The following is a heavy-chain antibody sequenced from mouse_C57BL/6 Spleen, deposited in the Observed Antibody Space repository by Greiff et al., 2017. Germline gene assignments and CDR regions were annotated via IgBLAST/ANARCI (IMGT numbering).Heavy chain of an antibody. J-gene: IGHJ3*01. CDR2: ISSGSSTI. V-gene: IGHV5-17*01. Sequence: EVTLVESGGGLVKPGGSLKLSCAASGFTFSDYGMHWVRQAPEKGPEWVAYISSGSSTISSADTVKGRFTISRDNAKNILFLQMTSLRSEDTAIYYCAIYDCDSWFAYWGQGTLVTVSA. CDR3: AIYDCDSWFAY. CDR1: GFTFSDYG. D-gene: IGHD2-4*01.